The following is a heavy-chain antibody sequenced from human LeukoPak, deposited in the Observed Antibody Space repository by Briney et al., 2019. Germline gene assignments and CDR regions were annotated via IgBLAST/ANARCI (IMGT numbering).Heavy chain of an antibody. CDR3: ARGYGGNRIDAFDI. J-gene: IGHJ3*02. V-gene: IGHV3-20*01. Sequence: GSLRLSCAASGFTFDEYGMSWVRQAPGKGLEWVSGINWNGGSTGYADSVKGRFTISRDNAKNSLYLQMNSLRAEVTALYHCARGYGGNRIDAFDIWGQGTMVTVSS. CDR1: GFTFDEYG. CDR2: INWNGGST. D-gene: IGHD4-23*01.